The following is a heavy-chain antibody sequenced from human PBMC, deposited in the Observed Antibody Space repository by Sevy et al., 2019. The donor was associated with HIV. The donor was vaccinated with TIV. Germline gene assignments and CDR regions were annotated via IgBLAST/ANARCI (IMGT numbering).Heavy chain of an antibody. CDR2: IRQDGNEI. CDR1: GFTFDMYW. CDR3: ARRYFDL. Sequence: GGSLRLSCDASGFTFDMYWMQWVRQAPGKGLEWVANIRQDGNEIYYAASVRGRFTISRDNAKGSLYLQMNNLRVEDTATYYCARRYFDLGGQGTLVTVSS. V-gene: IGHV3-7*03. J-gene: IGHJ4*02.